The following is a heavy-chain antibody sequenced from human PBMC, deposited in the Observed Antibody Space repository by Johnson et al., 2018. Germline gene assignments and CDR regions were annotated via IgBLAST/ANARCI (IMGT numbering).Heavy chain of an antibody. CDR3: AKDYANMVRGHHVDV. D-gene: IGHD3-10*01. CDR2: ISGSGNNP. V-gene: IGHV3-23*01. CDR1: GFTFSNYA. Sequence: VQLLESGGGLVQXGGSLRLSCAASGFTFSNYAMSWVRQAPGKGLEWVSAISGSGNNPYHTDSVKGRFTISRDNSKNTLSLQMNNLRADDTAVYYCAKDYANMVRGHHVDVWGQGTTVTVSS. J-gene: IGHJ6*02.